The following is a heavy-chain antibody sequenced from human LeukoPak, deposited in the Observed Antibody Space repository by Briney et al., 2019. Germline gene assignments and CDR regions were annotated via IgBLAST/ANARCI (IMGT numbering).Heavy chain of an antibody. J-gene: IGHJ5*02. CDR3: ARGWPRGVTDWFDP. CDR1: GGSISSATYQ. D-gene: IGHD3-10*01. CDR2: IYSGGST. V-gene: IGHV4-61*02. Sequence: SETLSLTFTVSGGSISSATYQWSWIRPPAGKGLGGIGLIYSGGSTSYRPSLKSRVTISVDTSKNQFSLELSSVTAADTAMYYCARGWPRGVTDWFDPWGPGTLVIVSS.